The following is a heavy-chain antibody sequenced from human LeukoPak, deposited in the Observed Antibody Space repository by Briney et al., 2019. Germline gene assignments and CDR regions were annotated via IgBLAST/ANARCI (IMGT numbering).Heavy chain of an antibody. J-gene: IGHJ3*02. CDR1: GFTFDDYA. D-gene: IGHD3-22*01. CDR3: AKDIFFRATMMVVVRAPFAFDI. V-gene: IGHV3-9*01. Sequence: GGSLRLSCAASGFTFDDYAMHWVRQAPGKGLEWVSGISWNSGSIGYADSVKGRFTISRDNAKNSLYLQMNSLRAEDTALYYCAKDIFFRATMMVVVRAPFAFDIWGQGTMVTVSS. CDR2: ISWNSGSI.